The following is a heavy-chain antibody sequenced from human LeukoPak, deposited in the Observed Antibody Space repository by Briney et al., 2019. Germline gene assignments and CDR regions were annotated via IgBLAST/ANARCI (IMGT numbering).Heavy chain of an antibody. CDR2: IFFGGST. D-gene: IGHD6-25*01. V-gene: IGHV4-39*01. CDR3: ARQLPTAAADTRGYFDY. J-gene: IGHJ4*01. CDR1: GGSIGNGYYY. Sequence: SETLSLTCSVSGGSIGNGYYYWGWIRQAPGKGLEWIGSIFFGGSTHYNPSLKSRATISVDTSKNQFSLKLTSVTAADAAMYYCARQLPTAAADTRGYFDYWGQGTVVTVSS.